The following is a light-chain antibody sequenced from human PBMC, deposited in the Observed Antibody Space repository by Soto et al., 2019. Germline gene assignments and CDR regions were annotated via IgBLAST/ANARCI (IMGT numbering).Light chain of an antibody. Sequence: DIKMSQSPSSLCATVGDRVTITCRASQSISSYLNWYQQKPGKAPKLLIYAASSLQSGVPSRFSGSGSGTDFTLTISSLQPEDFATYYCQQSYSTPITFGQGTLLEV. CDR2: AAS. V-gene: IGKV1-39*01. J-gene: IGKJ5*01. CDR1: QSISSY. CDR3: QQSYSTPIT.